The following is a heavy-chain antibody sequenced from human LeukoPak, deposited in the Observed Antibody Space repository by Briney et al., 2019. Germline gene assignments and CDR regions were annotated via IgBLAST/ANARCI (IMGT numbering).Heavy chain of an antibody. CDR3: AKNGNDHHRGRYFQH. J-gene: IGHJ1*01. D-gene: IGHD6-19*01. CDR1: GFTFSSYA. CDR2: ISGNGEST. V-gene: IGHV3-23*01. Sequence: GGSLRLSCAASGFTFSSYAMTWVRQAPRKGLEWVSTISGNGESTYFGDSVKGRFSISRDPSKNTLHLQMNSLRVEDTAVYFCAKNGNDHHRGRYFQHWGQGTLVTVSS.